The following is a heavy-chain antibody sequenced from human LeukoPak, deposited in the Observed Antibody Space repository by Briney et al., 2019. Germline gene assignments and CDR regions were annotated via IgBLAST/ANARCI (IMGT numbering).Heavy chain of an antibody. D-gene: IGHD3-22*01. CDR1: GDSVSSDLCY. CDR2: IYYGGNR. CDR3: AKGGAKYSSGYYFDY. Sequence: SETLSLTCTVSGDSVSSDLCYWGWIRQPPGKGLEWIGNIYYGGNRYYNPSLKSRVTISVDTSKNQFSLRLSSVTAADTAVYYCAKGGAKYSSGYYFDYWGQGTLVTVSS. J-gene: IGHJ4*02. V-gene: IGHV4-39*07.